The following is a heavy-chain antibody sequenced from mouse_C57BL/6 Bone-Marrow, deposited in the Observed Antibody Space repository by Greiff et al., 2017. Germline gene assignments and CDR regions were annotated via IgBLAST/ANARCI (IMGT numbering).Heavy chain of an antibody. CDR1: GYTFTSYW. CDR2: IDPSDSYT. J-gene: IGHJ2*01. Sequence: QVQLQKSGAELVKPGASVKLSCKASGYTFTSYWMQWVKQRPGQGLEWIGEIDPSDSYTNYNQKFKGKATLTVDTSSSTAYMQLSSLTSEDSAVYYCAIYFDYWGQGTTLTVSS. CDR3: AIYFDY. V-gene: IGHV1-50*01.